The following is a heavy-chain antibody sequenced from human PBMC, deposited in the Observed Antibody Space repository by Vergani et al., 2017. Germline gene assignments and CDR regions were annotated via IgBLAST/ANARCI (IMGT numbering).Heavy chain of an antibody. CDR1: GGSVSSGSYY. CDR3: ARTNQGCSGGSCYEWFDP. Sequence: QVQLQQWGAGLLKPSETLSLTCAVSGGSVSSGSYYWSWIRQPAGKGLEWIGYIYYSGSTNYNPSLKSRVTISVDTSKNQFSLKLSSVTAADTAVYYCARTNQGCSGGSCYEWFDPWGQGTLVTGSS. V-gene: IGHV4-61*10. CDR2: IYYSGST. J-gene: IGHJ5*02. D-gene: IGHD2-15*01.